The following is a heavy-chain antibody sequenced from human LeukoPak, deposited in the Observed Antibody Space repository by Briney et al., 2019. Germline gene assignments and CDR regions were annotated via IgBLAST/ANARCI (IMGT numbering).Heavy chain of an antibody. J-gene: IGHJ6*03. V-gene: IGHV4-4*07. D-gene: IGHD3-22*01. Sequence: SETLSLTCTVSGGSISSYYWSWIRQPAGKGLEWIGRIYTSGSTKYNPSLKSRLTISVDKSKNQFSLKLSSVTAADTAVYYCARGYYDSSGYYELDYYYMDVWGKGTTVTVSS. CDR2: IYTSGST. CDR3: ARGYYDSSGYYELDYYYMDV. CDR1: GGSISSYY.